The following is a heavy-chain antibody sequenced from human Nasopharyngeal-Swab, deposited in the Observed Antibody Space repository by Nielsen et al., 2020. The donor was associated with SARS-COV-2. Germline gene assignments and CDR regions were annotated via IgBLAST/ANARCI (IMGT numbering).Heavy chain of an antibody. CDR2: ISWNSGNI. D-gene: IGHD1-26*01. J-gene: IGHJ4*02. V-gene: IGHV3-9*01. Sequence: SLKISCEASGFIFYDYGMHWVRQAPGKGLEWVSYISWNSGNIVYADSVKARFTISRDNAKNSLFLQMNSLRPDDTAFYYCAKDLVGATGLDSWGQGTLVTVSS. CDR3: AKDLVGATGLDS. CDR1: GFIFYDYG.